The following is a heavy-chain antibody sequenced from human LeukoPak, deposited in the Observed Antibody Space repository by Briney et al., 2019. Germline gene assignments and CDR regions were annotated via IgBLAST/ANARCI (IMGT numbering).Heavy chain of an antibody. V-gene: IGHV3-23*01. Sequence: PGGSLRLSCAASGFTFISYAMSWVRQAPGKGLEWVSSISGSGATTYYADSVKGRFTISRDNSKNTLYLQMNSLRADDTAVYHCAKDGYADYWGQGTLVTVSS. CDR1: GFTFISYA. CDR2: ISGSGATT. D-gene: IGHD5-12*01. J-gene: IGHJ4*02. CDR3: AKDGYADY.